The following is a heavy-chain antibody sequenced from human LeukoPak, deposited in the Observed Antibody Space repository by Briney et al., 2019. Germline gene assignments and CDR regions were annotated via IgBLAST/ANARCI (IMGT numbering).Heavy chain of an antibody. J-gene: IGHJ6*03. CDR2: ISAYNGNT. CDR1: GYTFTSYG. D-gene: IGHD3-3*01. Sequence: ASVKVSCKASGYTFTSYGISWVRQAPGQGLEGMGWISAYNGNTNYAQKLQGRVTMTTDTSTSTAYMELRSLRSDDTAVYYCARAGHDFWSGYYTGYYYYMDVWGKGTTVTVSS. V-gene: IGHV1-18*01. CDR3: ARAGHDFWSGYYTGYYYYMDV.